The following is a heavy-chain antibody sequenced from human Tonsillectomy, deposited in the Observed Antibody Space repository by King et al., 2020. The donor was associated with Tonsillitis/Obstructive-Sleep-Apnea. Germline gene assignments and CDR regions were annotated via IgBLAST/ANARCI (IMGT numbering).Heavy chain of an antibody. Sequence: VQLVESGGGVVQPGMSLRLSCAASGFTFTSHTMHWVRQAPGKGLEWVAVISYDGTKNYYADSVKGRFTISRDNSKNTLYLQMNSLRAEDTAVYYCARDRGIGAGSVLVPRGLDYWGQGTLVTVSS. CDR1: GFTFTSHT. D-gene: IGHD1-26*01. J-gene: IGHJ4*02. CDR3: ARDRGIGAGSVLVPRGLDY. CDR2: ISYDGTKN. V-gene: IGHV3-30-3*01.